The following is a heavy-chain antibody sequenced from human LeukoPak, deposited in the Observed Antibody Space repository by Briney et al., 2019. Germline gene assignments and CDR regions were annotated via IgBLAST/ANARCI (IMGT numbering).Heavy chain of an antibody. CDR3: ARLVAYCSSTSCSDY. V-gene: IGHV4-59*11. CDR2: IYDSGST. Sequence: SETLSLTCTVSGGSISSHYWSWVRQPPGKGLEWIGYIYDSGSTNYNPSLKSRVTISVDTSKNQFSLKLSSVTAADTAVYYCARLVAYCSSTSCSDYWGQGTLVTVSS. CDR1: GGSISSHY. D-gene: IGHD2-2*01. J-gene: IGHJ4*02.